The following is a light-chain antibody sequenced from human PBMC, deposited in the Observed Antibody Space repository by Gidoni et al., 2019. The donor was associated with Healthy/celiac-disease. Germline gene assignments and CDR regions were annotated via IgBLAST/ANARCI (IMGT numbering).Light chain of an antibody. J-gene: IGKJ3*01. CDR1: QGISSY. CDR3: QQLNSYT. CDR2: AAS. Sequence: DIQLTQSPSFLSASVGDRVTITCRASQGISSYLAWYQQKPGKAPKLLIYAASTLQSGVPSRCSGSGSGTEFTLTISRLQPEDFATYYCQQLNSYTFXPXTKVDIK. V-gene: IGKV1-9*01.